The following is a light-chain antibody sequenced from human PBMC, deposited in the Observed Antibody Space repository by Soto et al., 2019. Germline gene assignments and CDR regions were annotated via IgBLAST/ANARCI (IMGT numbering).Light chain of an antibody. J-gene: IGKJ2*01. CDR2: AAS. CDR3: QQYYSYPPYT. CDR1: QGISSY. V-gene: IGKV1-8*01. Sequence: AIRITQSPSSFSASTGDRVTITCRASQGISSYLAWYQQKPGKAPKLLIYAASTLQSGVPSRFSGSGSGTDFTLTIRCLQSEDFATYYCQQYYSYPPYTFGQGTKLEIK.